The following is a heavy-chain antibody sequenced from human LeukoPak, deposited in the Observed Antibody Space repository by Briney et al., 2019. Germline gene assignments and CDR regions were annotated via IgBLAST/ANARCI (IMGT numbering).Heavy chain of an antibody. CDR1: GGSISNYY. CDR3: ARHRPEGSYPLDS. J-gene: IGHJ4*02. V-gene: IGHV4-59*08. Sequence: SETLSLTCTVSGGSISNYYWSWLRQPPGKGLEWIGHIYSTGSTTYSPSLKSRVIMSADTSKNQFSLKVTSVTAADTAVYYCARHRPEGSYPLDSWGQGALVTVSS. CDR2: IYSTGST.